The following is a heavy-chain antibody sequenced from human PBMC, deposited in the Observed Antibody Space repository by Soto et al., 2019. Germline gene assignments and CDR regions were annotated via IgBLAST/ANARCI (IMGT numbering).Heavy chain of an antibody. D-gene: IGHD1-26*01. CDR3: ARGDPSSGSYFDY. J-gene: IGHJ4*02. CDR2: INHSGST. Sequence: SETLSLTCAVYGGSFSGYYWSWIRQPPGKGLEWIGEINHSGSTNYNPSLKSRVTISVDTSKNQFSLKLSSVTAADTAVYYCARGDPSSGSYFDYWGQGTLVTVSS. V-gene: IGHV4-34*01. CDR1: GGSFSGYY.